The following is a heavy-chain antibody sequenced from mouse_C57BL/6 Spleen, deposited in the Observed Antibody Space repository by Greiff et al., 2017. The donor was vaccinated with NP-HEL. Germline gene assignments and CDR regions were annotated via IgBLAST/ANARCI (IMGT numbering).Heavy chain of an antibody. CDR3: VGLGGNYSWYFDV. V-gene: IGHV10-1*01. CDR1: GFSFNTYA. D-gene: IGHD2-1*01. J-gene: IGHJ1*03. CDR2: IRSKSNNYAT. Sequence: EVKLVESGGGLVQPKGSLKLSCAASGFSFNTYAMNWVRQAPGQGLEWVARIRSKSNNYATYYADSVKDRFTISRDDSESMLYLQMNNLKTEDTAMYYCVGLGGNYSWYFDVWGTGTTVTVSS.